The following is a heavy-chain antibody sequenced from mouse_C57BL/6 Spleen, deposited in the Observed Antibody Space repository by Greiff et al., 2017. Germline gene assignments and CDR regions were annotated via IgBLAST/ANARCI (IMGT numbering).Heavy chain of an antibody. CDR3: AREGDYSNPYAMDY. V-gene: IGHV5-4*01. Sequence: EVKVEESGGGLVKPGGSLKLSCAASGFTFSSYAMSWVRQTPEKRLEWVATISDGGSYTYYPDNVKGRFTISRDNAKNNLYLQMSHLKSEDTAMYYCAREGDYSNPYAMDYWGQGTSVTVSS. D-gene: IGHD2-5*01. CDR1: GFTFSSYA. CDR2: ISDGGSYT. J-gene: IGHJ4*01.